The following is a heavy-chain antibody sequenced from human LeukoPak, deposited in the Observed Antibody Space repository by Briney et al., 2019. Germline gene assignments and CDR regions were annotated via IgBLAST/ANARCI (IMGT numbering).Heavy chain of an antibody. Sequence: ASVKVSFKASGYTFTSYPISWVRQAPGQGLEWMGWITTYNGNTNYAQKLQGRVTMTTDTSTSTAYMDLRGLRSDDTAVYYCARGYDYGDYMGDFDYWGQGTLVTVSS. V-gene: IGHV1-18*01. J-gene: IGHJ4*02. CDR2: ITTYNGNT. CDR3: ARGYDYGDYMGDFDY. CDR1: GYTFTSYP. D-gene: IGHD4-17*01.